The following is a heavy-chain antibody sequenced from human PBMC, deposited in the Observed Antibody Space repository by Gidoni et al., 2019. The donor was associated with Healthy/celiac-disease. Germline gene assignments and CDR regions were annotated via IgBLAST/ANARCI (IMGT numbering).Heavy chain of an antibody. V-gene: IGHV3-21*01. CDR3: ARARRDYRTIDY. J-gene: IGHJ4*02. CDR2: ISSSSSYI. D-gene: IGHD4-4*01. Sequence: EWVSSISSSSSYIYYADSVKGRFTISRDNAKNSLYLQMNSLGAEDTAVYYCARARRDYRTIDYWGQGTLVTVSS.